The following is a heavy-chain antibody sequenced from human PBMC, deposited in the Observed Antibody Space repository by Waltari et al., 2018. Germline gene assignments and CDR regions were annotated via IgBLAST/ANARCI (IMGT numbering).Heavy chain of an antibody. CDR1: GGSISSYY. CDR2: IYYSGST. Sequence: QVQLQESGPGLVKPSETLSLTCTVSGGSISSYYWSWIRQPPGKGLEWIGYIYYSGSTNHNPSLKSRVTISVDTSKNQFSLKLSSVTAADTAVYYCARGRSWDYYYYYMDVWGKGTTVTVSS. V-gene: IGHV4-59*01. D-gene: IGHD6-13*01. CDR3: ARGRSWDYYYYYMDV. J-gene: IGHJ6*03.